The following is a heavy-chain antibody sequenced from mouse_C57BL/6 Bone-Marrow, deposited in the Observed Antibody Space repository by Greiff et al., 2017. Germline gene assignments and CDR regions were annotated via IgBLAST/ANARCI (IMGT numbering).Heavy chain of an antibody. D-gene: IGHD4-1*01. J-gene: IGHJ3*01. CDR3: AREGDWGPGAY. V-gene: IGHV1-81*01. CDR1: GYTFTSYG. Sequence: VQLKESGAELARPGASVKLSCKASGYTFTSYGISWVKQRTGQGLEWIGEIYPRSGNTYYNEKFKGKATLTADKSSSTAYMELRSLTSEDSAVYFCAREGDWGPGAYWGQGTLVTVSA. CDR2: IYPRSGNT.